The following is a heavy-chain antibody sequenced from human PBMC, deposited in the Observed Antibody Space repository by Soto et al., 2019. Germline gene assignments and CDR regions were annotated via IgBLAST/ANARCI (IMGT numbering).Heavy chain of an antibody. CDR2: IVVGSGNT. D-gene: IGHD6-19*01. Sequence: HMQLVQSGPEVKKPGTSVKVSCNASGFPFTSSAMQRERQARGQRREWIGWIVVGSGNTNYAQKFQERITITRDRSTSTASMELSSLRSEDTAVYYCAADQPYSSGWDRYYDYGMDVWGQGTTVTVSS. CDR1: GFPFTSSA. V-gene: IGHV1-58*02. CDR3: AADQPYSSGWDRYYDYGMDV. J-gene: IGHJ6*02.